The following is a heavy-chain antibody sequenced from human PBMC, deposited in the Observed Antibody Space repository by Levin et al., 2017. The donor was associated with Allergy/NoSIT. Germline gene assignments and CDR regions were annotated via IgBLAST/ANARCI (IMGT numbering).Heavy chain of an antibody. J-gene: IGHJ5*02. V-gene: IGHV1-18*01. CDR1: GYTFTSYG. Sequence: ASVKVSCKASGYTFTSYGISWVRQAPGQGLEWMGWISAYNGNTNYAQKLQGRVTMTTDTSTSTAYMELRSLRSDDTAVYYCARDRAGYCSGGSCYPNWFDPWGQGTLVTVSS. CDR3: ARDRAGYCSGGSCYPNWFDP. D-gene: IGHD2-15*01. CDR2: ISAYNGNT.